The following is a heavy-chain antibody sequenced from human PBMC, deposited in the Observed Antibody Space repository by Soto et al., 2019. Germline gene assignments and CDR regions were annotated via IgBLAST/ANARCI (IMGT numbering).Heavy chain of an antibody. CDR1: GFAFSSYA. V-gene: IGHV3-23*01. CDR2: ISGSTGNT. CDR3: AKGVFRGGTAFGPF. Sequence: GGSLRLSCAASGFAFSSYAMSWVRQAPGKGLEWVSSISGSTGNTYYADSVKGRFTVSRDNSKNTLYLQMNSLRADDTSLNYWAKGVFRGGTAFGPFRGKGTLDPV. J-gene: IGHJ4*02. D-gene: IGHD3-3*01.